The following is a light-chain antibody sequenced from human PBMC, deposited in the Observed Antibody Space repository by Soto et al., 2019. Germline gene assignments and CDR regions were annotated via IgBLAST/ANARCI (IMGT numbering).Light chain of an antibody. Sequence: ESVFTARRGTLSLSQGERATLSCRASQSVSSSYLAWYQQKPGQAPRLLIYGASSRATGIPDRFSGSGSGTDFTLTISRLEPEDFAVYYCQQYGSSPTTFGQGTTVDIK. V-gene: IGKV3-20*01. CDR3: QQYGSSPTT. CDR1: QSVSSSY. CDR2: GAS. J-gene: IGKJ1*01.